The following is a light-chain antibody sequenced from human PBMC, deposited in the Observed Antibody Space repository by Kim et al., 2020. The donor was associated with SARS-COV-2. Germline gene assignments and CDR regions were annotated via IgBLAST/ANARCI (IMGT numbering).Light chain of an antibody. Sequence: VAVGHTVRITCQGDSLRRFYVSWYQQKPGQAPVLLIYGKNSRPSGIPDRFSASSSGNTASLSITGAQAEDEADYYCNSRDSGGNVLFGGGTKLTVL. CDR3: NSRDSGGNVL. V-gene: IGLV3-19*01. CDR2: GKN. J-gene: IGLJ2*01. CDR1: SLRRFY.